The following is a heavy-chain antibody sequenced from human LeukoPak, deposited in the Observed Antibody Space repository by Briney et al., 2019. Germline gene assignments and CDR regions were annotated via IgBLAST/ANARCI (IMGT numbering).Heavy chain of an antibody. Sequence: SETLSLTCTVSGGSISSGSYYWSWIRQPPGKGLEWIVYIYYSGSTNYNPSLKSRVTISVDTSKNQFSLKLSSVTAADTAVYYCARGLAVAATTGYYYYYMDVWGKGTTVTVSS. CDR2: IYYSGST. V-gene: IGHV4-61*01. CDR3: ARGLAVAATTGYYYYYMDV. CDR1: GGSISSGSYY. D-gene: IGHD2-15*01. J-gene: IGHJ6*03.